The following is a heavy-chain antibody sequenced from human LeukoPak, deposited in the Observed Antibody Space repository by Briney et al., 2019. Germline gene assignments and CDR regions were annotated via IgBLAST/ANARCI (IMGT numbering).Heavy chain of an antibody. J-gene: IGHJ3*02. CDR1: GGSISSYY. V-gene: IGHV4-59*08. CDR3: ARQIFFMAYYYDSSGYVDI. D-gene: IGHD3-22*01. CDR2: IYYSGST. Sequence: SETLSLTCTVSGGSISSYYWSWIRQPPGKGPEWIGYIYYSGSTNYNPSLKSRVTISVDTSKNQFSLKLSSVTAADTAVYYCARQIFFMAYYYDSSGYVDIWGQGTMVTVSS.